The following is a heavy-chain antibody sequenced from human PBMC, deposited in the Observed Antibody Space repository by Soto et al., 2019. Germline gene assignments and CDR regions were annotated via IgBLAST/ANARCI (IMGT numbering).Heavy chain of an antibody. CDR2: ISTYDGNT. Sequence: ASVKVSCKASGYTFTSYGITWVRQAPGQGLEWMGWISTYDGNTDYAQKLQGRVTMTTDTSTRTAYMELRSLRSDDTAVYYCARKSSSSSWFDPWGLGTLVTVS. CDR3: ARKSSSSSWFDP. CDR1: GYTFTSYG. D-gene: IGHD6-6*01. J-gene: IGHJ5*02. V-gene: IGHV1-18*01.